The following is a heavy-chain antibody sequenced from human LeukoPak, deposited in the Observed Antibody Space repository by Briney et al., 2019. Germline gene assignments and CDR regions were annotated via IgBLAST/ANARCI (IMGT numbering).Heavy chain of an antibody. V-gene: IGHV3-7*05. CDR3: ANIVGVDN. CDR2: MNQDGSET. Sequence: PGGSLRLSCAASGFTFSNYWMSWVRQAPGKGLEWVANMNQDGSETYYVDSVKGRFTISRDNAKNSLYLLMNSLRADDTAVYYCANIVGVDNWGQGTLDTVSS. D-gene: IGHD1-26*01. CDR1: GFTFSNYW. J-gene: IGHJ4*02.